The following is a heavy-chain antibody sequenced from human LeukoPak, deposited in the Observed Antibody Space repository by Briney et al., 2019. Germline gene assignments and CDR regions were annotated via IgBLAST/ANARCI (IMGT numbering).Heavy chain of an antibody. D-gene: IGHD5-12*01. V-gene: IGHV4-59*01. CDR2: IYYSGST. CDR1: GGSISSYY. J-gene: IGHJ6*02. CDR3: ARARLYSGYDLAYYYYGMDV. Sequence: SETLSLTCTVSGGSISSYYWSWIRQPPGKGLEWIGYIYYSGSTNYNPSLKSRVTISVDTSKNQFSLKLSSVTAADTAVCYCARARLYSGYDLAYYYYGMDVWGQGTTVTVSS.